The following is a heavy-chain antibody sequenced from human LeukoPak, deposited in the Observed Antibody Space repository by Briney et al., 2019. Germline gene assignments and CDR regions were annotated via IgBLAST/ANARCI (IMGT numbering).Heavy chain of an antibody. Sequence: GGSLRLSCAASGFTFSSYELNWVRQAPGKGLEWVSYITTSGSTIYYADSVKGRFTISRENAKNSLYLQMNSLRAEDTAVYYCAREVRAGTYDYWGQGTLVTVSS. CDR3: AREVRAGTYDY. CDR2: ITTSGSTI. CDR1: GFTFSSYE. V-gene: IGHV3-48*03. J-gene: IGHJ4*02. D-gene: IGHD6-19*01.